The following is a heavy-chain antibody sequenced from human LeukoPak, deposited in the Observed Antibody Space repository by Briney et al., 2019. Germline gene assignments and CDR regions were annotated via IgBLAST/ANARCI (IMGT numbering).Heavy chain of an antibody. Sequence: SETLSLTCTVSGYSISSGYYWGWIRQPPGKGLEWIGSIYHSGSTYYNPSLKSRVTISVDTSKNQFSLKLSSVTAADTAVYYCARDNAVVTHYFDYWGQGTLVTVSS. CDR2: IYHSGST. V-gene: IGHV4-38-2*02. CDR3: ARDNAVVTHYFDY. CDR1: GYSISSGYY. D-gene: IGHD4-23*01. J-gene: IGHJ4*02.